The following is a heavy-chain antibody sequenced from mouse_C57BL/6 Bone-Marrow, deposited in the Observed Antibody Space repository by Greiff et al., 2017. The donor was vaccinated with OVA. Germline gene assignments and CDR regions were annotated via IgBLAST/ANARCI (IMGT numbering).Heavy chain of an antibody. V-gene: IGHV8-8*01. Sequence: QVTLKECGPGILQPSQTLSLTCSFSGFSLSTFGMGVGWNRQPSGKGLEWLAHIWWDDDKYYNPALKSRLTISKDTSKNQVFLKIGRVDTADTATYYCARRANWDGYFDVWGTGTTVTVSS. CDR3: ARRANWDGYFDV. CDR1: GFSLSTFGMG. CDR2: IWWDDDK. J-gene: IGHJ1*03. D-gene: IGHD4-1*01.